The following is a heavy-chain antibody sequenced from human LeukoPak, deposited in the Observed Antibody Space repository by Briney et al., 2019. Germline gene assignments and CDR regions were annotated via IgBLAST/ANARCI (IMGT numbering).Heavy chain of an antibody. CDR1: GFTFDEYG. CDR3: VRSITMFQH. V-gene: IGHV3-20*04. Sequence: GGSLRLSCVASGFTFDEYGMSWVRQTPGKGLEWVSGITLNGGSTGYADSVKGRFTIPRDNAKNSLSLQMNSLRAEDSALYYCVRSITMFQHWGQGTLVTVSS. J-gene: IGHJ1*01. D-gene: IGHD3-10*01. CDR2: ITLNGGST.